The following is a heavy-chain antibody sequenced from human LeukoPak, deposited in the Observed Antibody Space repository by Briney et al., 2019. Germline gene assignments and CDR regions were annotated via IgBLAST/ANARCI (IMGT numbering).Heavy chain of an antibody. Sequence: GASVKVSCKASGGTFSSYAISWVRQAPGQGLEWMGRIIPILGIANYAQKFQGRVTITADKSTSTAYMELSSLRSEDTAVYYCARLRVATENYFDYWGQGTLVTVSS. CDR3: ARLRVATENYFDY. J-gene: IGHJ4*02. CDR1: GGTFSSYA. CDR2: IIPILGIA. V-gene: IGHV1-69*04. D-gene: IGHD5-12*01.